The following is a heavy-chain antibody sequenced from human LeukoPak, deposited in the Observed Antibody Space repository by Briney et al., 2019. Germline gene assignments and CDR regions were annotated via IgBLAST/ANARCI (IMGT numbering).Heavy chain of an antibody. J-gene: IGHJ4*02. CDR1: GFTFSSYG. CDR3: AKDRPPQYDPRTSSDY. D-gene: IGHD3-16*01. Sequence: PGGSLRLSCAASGFTFSSYGMHWVRQAPGKGVEGVAFIRNDGGKKFSSASVTGRFTTPRANSTNTLYLHIISLLAEDTAVYYCAKDRPPQYDPRTSSDYWGQGTLVTVSS. CDR2: IRNDGGKK. V-gene: IGHV3-30*02.